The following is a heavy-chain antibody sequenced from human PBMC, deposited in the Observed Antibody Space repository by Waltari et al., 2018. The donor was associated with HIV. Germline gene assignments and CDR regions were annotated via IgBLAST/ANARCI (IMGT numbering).Heavy chain of an antibody. V-gene: IGHV3-53*02. D-gene: IGHD4-17*01. CDR1: GFVVSNNY. J-gene: IGHJ6*02. Sequence: EVQLVETGGGLIRPGGSLRLSCAISGFVVSNNYVNWVRQATGKGLECIPVNYRAGDTKYAEYGKGRFIISRDNSKNTLYLQMNGRRGEDTAVYYCTGPNGDQGTSVTYYGMTSGAKGPQSPSP. CDR3: TGPNGDQGTSVTYYGMTS. CDR2: NYRAGDT.